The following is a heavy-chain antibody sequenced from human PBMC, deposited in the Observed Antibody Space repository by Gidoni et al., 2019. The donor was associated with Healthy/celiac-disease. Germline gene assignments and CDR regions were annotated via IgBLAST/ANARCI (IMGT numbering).Heavy chain of an antibody. Sequence: QVQLVESGGGVVQPGRYLRLSCAASGFTFSSYAMHWVRQAPGKGLAWVAVISYDGSNKYYADSVKGRFTISRDNSKNTLYLQMNSLRAEDTAVYYCARDPKLMVRGIYYYYGMDVWGQGTTVTVSS. CDR3: ARDPKLMVRGIYYYYGMDV. CDR1: GFTFSSYA. CDR2: ISYDGSNK. V-gene: IGHV3-30-3*01. J-gene: IGHJ6*02. D-gene: IGHD3-10*01.